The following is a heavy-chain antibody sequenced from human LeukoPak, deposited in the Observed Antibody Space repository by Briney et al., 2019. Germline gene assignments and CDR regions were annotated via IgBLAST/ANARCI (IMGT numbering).Heavy chain of an antibody. D-gene: IGHD3-10*01. J-gene: IGHJ5*02. Sequence: PGGPLRLSCAASGFTFSDYYMSWIRQAPGKGLEWVSYISSSGSTIYYADSVKGRFTISRDNAKNSLCLQMNSLRAEDTAVYYCARDYGSGHRWFDPWGQGTLVTVSS. CDR3: ARDYGSGHRWFDP. V-gene: IGHV3-11*01. CDR1: GFTFSDYY. CDR2: ISSSGSTI.